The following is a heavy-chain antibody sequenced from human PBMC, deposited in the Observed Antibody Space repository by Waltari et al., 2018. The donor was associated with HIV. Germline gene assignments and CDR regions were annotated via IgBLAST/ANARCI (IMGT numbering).Heavy chain of an antibody. Sequence: QLQLQESGPGLVKPSETLSLTCTVSGGSISSSSYYWGWIRQPPGKGLEWIGSIYYSGSTYYNPSLKSRVTISVDTSKNQFSLKLSSVTAADTAVYYCARLPGTVTTSVDYWGQGTLVTVSS. CDR1: GGSISSSSYY. D-gene: IGHD4-17*01. J-gene: IGHJ4*02. CDR2: IYYSGST. CDR3: ARLPGTVTTSVDY. V-gene: IGHV4-39*01.